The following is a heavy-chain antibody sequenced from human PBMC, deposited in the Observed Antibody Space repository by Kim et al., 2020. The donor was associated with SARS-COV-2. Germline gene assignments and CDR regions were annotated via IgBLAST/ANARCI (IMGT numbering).Heavy chain of an antibody. V-gene: IGHV4-34*01. Sequence: SQTLSLTCAVYGGSFSGYYWSWIRQPPGKGLEWIGEINHSGSTNYNPSLKSRVTISVDTSKNQFSLKLSSVTAADTAVYYCARGHSSGYGSGRRYFDYWGQGTLVTVSS. J-gene: IGHJ4*02. CDR3: ARGHSSGYGSGRRYFDY. D-gene: IGHD3-10*01. CDR2: INHSGST. CDR1: GGSFSGYY.